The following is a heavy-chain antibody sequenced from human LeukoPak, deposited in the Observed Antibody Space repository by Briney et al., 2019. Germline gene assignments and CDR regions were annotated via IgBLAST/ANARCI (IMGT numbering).Heavy chain of an antibody. CDR2: IYSSGST. V-gene: IGHV4-4*09. Sequence: SETLSLTCTVSGGSISSYFWSWIRQPPGKELEWIGYIYSSGSTSYDPSLKSRVTISVDTSKNQFSLKLTSVTAADTAVYYCARGGSRVFDFRGQGTLVTVSS. J-gene: IGHJ4*02. CDR1: GGSISSYF. CDR3: ARGGSRVFDF. D-gene: IGHD2-2*01.